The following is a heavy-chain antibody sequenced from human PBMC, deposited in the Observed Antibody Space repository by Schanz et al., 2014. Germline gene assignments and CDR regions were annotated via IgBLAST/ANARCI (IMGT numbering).Heavy chain of an antibody. CDR1: GFTLSNYA. CDR3: AKGRFGELSAFDI. J-gene: IGHJ3*02. D-gene: IGHD3-10*01. V-gene: IGHV3-23*04. Sequence: EVQVVESGGGLVQPGGSLRLSCTASGFTLSNYAMSWVRQAPGKGLEWVSSISGDHRNTFYADSVKGRFTISRDNSKNTLYLQMNSLRAEDTAVYYCAKGRFGELSAFDIWGQGTMVTVSS. CDR2: ISGDHRNT.